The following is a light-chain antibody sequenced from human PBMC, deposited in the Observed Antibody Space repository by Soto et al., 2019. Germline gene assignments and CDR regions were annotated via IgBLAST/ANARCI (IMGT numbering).Light chain of an antibody. CDR2: DAS. CDR3: QQYDDLPYT. Sequence: DIQMTQSPSSLSASVGGRITIACQASHDINNYLSWFQQKPGKAPRLLIYDASNLEAGVPSRFSGSGSGTDFTFTINSLQPEDIATYFCQQYDDLPYTFGQGTNLEIK. J-gene: IGKJ2*01. V-gene: IGKV1-33*01. CDR1: HDINNY.